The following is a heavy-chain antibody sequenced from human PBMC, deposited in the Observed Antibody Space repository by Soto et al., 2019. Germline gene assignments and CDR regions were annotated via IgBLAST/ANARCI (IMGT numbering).Heavy chain of an antibody. D-gene: IGHD4-4*01. CDR2: INHSGST. J-gene: IGHJ4*02. Sequence: SETLSLTCAVYCGSFSSYYWSWIRQPPGKGLEWIGEINHSGSTNYNPSLKSRVTMSVDTSKNQFSLKLSSVTAADTAVYYCARVTDYWGQGTLVTVSS. CDR3: ARVTDY. CDR1: CGSFSSYY. V-gene: IGHV4-34*01.